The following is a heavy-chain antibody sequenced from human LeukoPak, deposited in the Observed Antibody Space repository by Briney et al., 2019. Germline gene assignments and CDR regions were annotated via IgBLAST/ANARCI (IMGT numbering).Heavy chain of an antibody. D-gene: IGHD5-12*01. Sequence: SETLSLTCVVSGYSIRSGYFWGWIRQPPGKGLEWIGSIYQSGSTYYNPSLKSRVTISVDTSKNQFSLRLRSVTAADTAVYYCARDRGGYPRTGYFDYWGQGTLVTVSS. CDR3: ARDRGGYPRTGYFDY. J-gene: IGHJ4*02. CDR2: IYQSGST. V-gene: IGHV4-38-2*02. CDR1: GYSIRSGYF.